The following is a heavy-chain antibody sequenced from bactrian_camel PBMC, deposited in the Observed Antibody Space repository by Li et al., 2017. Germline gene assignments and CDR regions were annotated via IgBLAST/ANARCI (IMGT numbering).Heavy chain of an antibody. CDR2: INSGGGTT. CDR1: GFTFSSYW. Sequence: QLVESGGGLVQPGGSLTLSCAASGFTFSSYWMYWVRQAPGKGLEWVSAINSGGGTTYYADSVKGRFTISRDNAKNTVYLQMNSLKPEDTALYYCATNGGKYWGQGTQVTVS. CDR3: ATNGGKY. V-gene: IGHV3S25*01. J-gene: IGHJ4*01.